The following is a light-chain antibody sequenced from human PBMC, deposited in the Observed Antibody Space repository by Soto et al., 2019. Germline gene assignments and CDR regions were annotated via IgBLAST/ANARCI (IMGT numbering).Light chain of an antibody. Sequence: EIVLTQSPATLSLSPGERATLSCRASQSVSSYLAWYQQKPGQAPRLLIYDASNRATGIPARFSGSGSGTDFTLTISGLEPEDVAVYYCQQRSNWVYTFGQGTRLKIK. CDR3: QQRSNWVYT. CDR1: QSVSSY. CDR2: DAS. J-gene: IGKJ2*01. V-gene: IGKV3-11*01.